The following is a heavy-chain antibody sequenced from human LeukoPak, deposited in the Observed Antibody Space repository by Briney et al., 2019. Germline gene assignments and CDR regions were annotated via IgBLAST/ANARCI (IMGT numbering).Heavy chain of an antibody. V-gene: IGHV3-11*01. CDR3: ARGSGYDVYYYYGMDV. Sequence: GGSLRLSCAASGFTFSDYYMSWIRQAPGKGLEWVSYISSSGSTIYYADSVKGRFTISRDNAKNSLYLQMNSLRAEDTAVYYCARGSGYDVYYYYGMDVWGQGTTVTVSS. D-gene: IGHD5-12*01. CDR2: ISSSGSTI. J-gene: IGHJ6*02. CDR1: GFTFSDYY.